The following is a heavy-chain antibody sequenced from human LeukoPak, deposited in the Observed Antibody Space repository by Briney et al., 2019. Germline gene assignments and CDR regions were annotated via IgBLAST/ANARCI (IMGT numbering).Heavy chain of an antibody. J-gene: IGHJ4*02. CDR3: ARDLQESYSSSWY. CDR2: INPNSGGT. D-gene: IGHD6-13*01. Sequence: GASVKVSCKASGYTFTGYYMHWVRQAPGQGLEWMGWINPNSGGTNYAWKFQGRVTMTGDTSISTAYMELTRLRSEDTAVYYCARDLQESYSSSWYWGQGTLVTVSS. CDR1: GYTFTGYY. V-gene: IGHV1-2*02.